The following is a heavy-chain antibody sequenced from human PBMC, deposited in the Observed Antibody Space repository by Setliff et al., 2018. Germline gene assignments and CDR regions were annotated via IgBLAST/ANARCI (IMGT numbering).Heavy chain of an antibody. CDR3: ARFRVSSGGYYYYAMDV. Sequence: ASVKVSCKASGYTFVNYGINWVRQAPGQGLEWVGWIKTFSFKANYAQKLQDRVTITTDTSTTTVYMELRGLKSDDTATYYCARFRVSSGGYYYYAMDVWGQGTTVTVSS. J-gene: IGHJ6*02. V-gene: IGHV1-18*01. D-gene: IGHD1-26*01. CDR1: GYTFVNYG. CDR2: IKTFSFKA.